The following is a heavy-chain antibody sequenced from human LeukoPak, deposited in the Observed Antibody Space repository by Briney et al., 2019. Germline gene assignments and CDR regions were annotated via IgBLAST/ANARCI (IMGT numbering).Heavy chain of an antibody. Sequence: SETLSLTCTVSGGSISSYYWSWIRKPAGKGLEGIGRIYPSGSTNYNPSLKSRVTMSVDTSKNQFSLRLSSVTAADTAVYYCARDAYDSSGLLRFLWFDPWGQGTLVTVSS. CDR1: GGSISSYY. CDR2: IYPSGST. V-gene: IGHV4-4*07. CDR3: ARDAYDSSGLLRFLWFDP. J-gene: IGHJ5*02. D-gene: IGHD3-22*01.